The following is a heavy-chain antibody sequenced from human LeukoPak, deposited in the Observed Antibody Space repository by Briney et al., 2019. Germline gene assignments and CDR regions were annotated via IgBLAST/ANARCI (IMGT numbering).Heavy chain of an antibody. J-gene: IGHJ4*02. CDR3: ARHMVITPFDS. Sequence: PGGSLRLSCAASGFPFRDYYFSWVRQAPGQGLEWLSFISASGNIIHYEDSVKGRFTISRDDAKNSVFLQMDSLRTEDTALYYCARHMVITPFDSWGQGTLVTVSS. D-gene: IGHD4/OR15-4a*01. CDR1: GFPFRDYY. V-gene: IGHV3-11*01. CDR2: ISASGNII.